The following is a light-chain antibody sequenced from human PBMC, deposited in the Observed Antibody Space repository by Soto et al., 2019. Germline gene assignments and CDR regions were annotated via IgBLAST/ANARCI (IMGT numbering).Light chain of an antibody. Sequence: EIVMTQSPATLSVSPGERAMVSCRASQSVSSDLGWYQQKPGQAPRLLIYGASTGATGIPARFSGSGSGTEFTLTISSLQAEDFAVYYCQQYNKWPTFGQGTKVDIK. CDR3: QQYNKWPT. CDR2: GAS. V-gene: IGKV3-15*01. J-gene: IGKJ1*01. CDR1: QSVSSD.